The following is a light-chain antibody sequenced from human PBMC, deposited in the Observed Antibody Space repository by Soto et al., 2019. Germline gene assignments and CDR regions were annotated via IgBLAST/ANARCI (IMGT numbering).Light chain of an antibody. Sequence: EIVLAQSPGTLSLSPGDRGALSCRASQTVSGTYLAWFQQKPGQAPRLLIYGASSRATGIPDRFSGSGSGTDFTLTISRLEPEDFAVYYCQQHGTSPITFGQGTRLEIK. CDR3: QQHGTSPIT. CDR1: QTVSGTY. CDR2: GAS. J-gene: IGKJ5*01. V-gene: IGKV3-20*01.